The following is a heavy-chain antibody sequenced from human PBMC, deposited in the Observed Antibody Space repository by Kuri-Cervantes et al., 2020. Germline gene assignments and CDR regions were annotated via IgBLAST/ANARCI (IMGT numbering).Heavy chain of an antibody. CDR2: IIPIFGTA. CDR3: ARDILKLGNPYYYYYGMDV. Sequence: SVKVSCKASGGTFSSYAISWVRQAPGQGLEWMGGIIPIFGTANYAQKFQGRVTITADESTSTAYMELSSLRSEDTAVYYCARDILKLGNPYYYYYGMDVWGQGTTVTVSS. V-gene: IGHV1-69*13. J-gene: IGHJ6*02. CDR1: GGTFSSYA. D-gene: IGHD7-27*01.